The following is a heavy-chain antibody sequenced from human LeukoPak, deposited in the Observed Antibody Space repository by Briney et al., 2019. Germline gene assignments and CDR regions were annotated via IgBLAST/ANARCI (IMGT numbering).Heavy chain of an antibody. CDR3: ARDPLDYGDYDY. Sequence: GGSLRLSCAASGFTFSSYSMNWVRQAPGKGLEWVSSISSSSSYIYYADSVKGRFTISRDNAKNSLYLQMNSLRAEDTAVYYCARDPLDYGDYDYWGQGTLATVSS. J-gene: IGHJ4*02. V-gene: IGHV3-21*01. CDR1: GFTFSSYS. CDR2: ISSSSSYI. D-gene: IGHD4-17*01.